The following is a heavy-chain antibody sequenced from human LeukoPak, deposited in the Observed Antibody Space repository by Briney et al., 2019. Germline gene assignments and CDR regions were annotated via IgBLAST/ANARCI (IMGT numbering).Heavy chain of an antibody. Sequence: GGSLRLSCAASGFAFSDFSMNWVRLAPGRGLAWVATVKPDGGEKYYADSVKGRFTISGDNAKNSLYLQMNSLRAEDTAVYYCARWRGSGKYFDSWGQGTLVTVPS. J-gene: IGHJ4*02. CDR3: ARWRGSGKYFDS. V-gene: IGHV3-7*04. CDR1: GFAFSDFS. D-gene: IGHD3-10*01. CDR2: VKPDGGEK.